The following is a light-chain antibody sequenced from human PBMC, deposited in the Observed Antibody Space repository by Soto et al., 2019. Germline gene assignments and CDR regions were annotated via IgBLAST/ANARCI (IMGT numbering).Light chain of an antibody. Sequence: QSVLTQPPSVSGAPGQRVTISCTGSSSNIGAGFDVHWYQHLPGTAPKLLIFRNSNRPSGVPDRFSGSKSGTSASLAITGLQAEDEADYYCQSSDSSLSAVVFGGGTQLTVL. CDR1: SSNIGAGFD. CDR3: QSSDSSLSAVV. V-gene: IGLV1-40*01. CDR2: RNS. J-gene: IGLJ2*01.